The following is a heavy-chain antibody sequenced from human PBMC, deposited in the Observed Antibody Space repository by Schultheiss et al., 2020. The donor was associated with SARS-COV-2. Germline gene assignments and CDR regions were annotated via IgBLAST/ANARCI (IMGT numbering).Heavy chain of an antibody. J-gene: IGHJ3*02. CDR2: INHSGST. Sequence: SETLSLTCAVYGGSFSGYYWSWIRQPPGKGLEWIGEINHSGSTNYNPSLKSRVTISVDTSKNQFSLKLSSVTAADTAVYYCARGGSSIAAAGGDDAFDIWGQGTMVTVSS. CDR1: GGSFSGYY. CDR3: ARGGSSIAAAGGDDAFDI. D-gene: IGHD6-13*01. V-gene: IGHV4-34*01.